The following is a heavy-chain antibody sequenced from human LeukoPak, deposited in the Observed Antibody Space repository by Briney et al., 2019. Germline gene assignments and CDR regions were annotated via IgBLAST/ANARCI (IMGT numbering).Heavy chain of an antibody. Sequence: PSETLSLTCAVYGGSFSGYYWSWIRQPPGKGLEWIGEINHSGSTNYNPSLKSRVTISVDTSKNQFSLKLGSVTAADTAVYYCARDPSAGTTIGPGWFDPWGQGTLVTVSS. V-gene: IGHV4-34*01. D-gene: IGHD1-7*01. CDR2: INHSGST. CDR3: ARDPSAGTTIGPGWFDP. CDR1: GGSFSGYY. J-gene: IGHJ5*02.